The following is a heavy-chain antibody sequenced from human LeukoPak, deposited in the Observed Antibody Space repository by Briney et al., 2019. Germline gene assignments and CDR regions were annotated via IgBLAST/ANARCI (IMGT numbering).Heavy chain of an antibody. CDR3: AREEKWELPEGGPDY. J-gene: IGHJ4*02. CDR2: ISGSGGST. CDR1: GFTFSSYA. D-gene: IGHD1-26*01. Sequence: PGGSLRLSCAASGFTFSSYAMSWVRQAPGKGLEWVSAISGSGGSTYYADSVKGRFTISRDNAKNSLYLQMNSLRAEDTAVYYCAREEKWELPEGGPDYWGQGTLVTVSS. V-gene: IGHV3-23*01.